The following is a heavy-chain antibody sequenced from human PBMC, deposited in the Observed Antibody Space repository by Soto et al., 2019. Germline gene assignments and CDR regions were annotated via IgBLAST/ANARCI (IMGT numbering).Heavy chain of an antibody. J-gene: IGHJ6*02. D-gene: IGHD1-1*01. CDR3: ALWGFRDGNNSKYNYSGMDV. CDR2: IIPIFGTA. Sequence: VQLVQSGAEVKKPGSSVTLSCKASGDTFNRYTISWVRQAPGQGLEWMGGIIPIFGTANYAQKFQGRVAIIADESTSAAYMELRSLRSEDTAVYYCALWGFRDGNNSKYNYSGMDVWGQGTTVTVSS. CDR1: GDTFNRYT. V-gene: IGHV1-69*01.